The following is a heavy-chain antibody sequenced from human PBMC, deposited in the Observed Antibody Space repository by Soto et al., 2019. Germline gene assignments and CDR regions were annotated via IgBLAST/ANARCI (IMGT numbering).Heavy chain of an antibody. CDR2: IYYSGST. CDR3: ASLGDYVASYNWFDP. J-gene: IGHJ5*02. V-gene: IGHV4-59*12. Sequence: TSETLSLTCTVSGGSLSSYYWSWIRQPPGKGLEWIGDIYYSGSTNYNPSLKSRVTISVDTSKNQFSLKLSSVTAADTAVYYCASLGDYVASYNWFDPWGQGTLVTVSS. CDR1: GGSLSSYY. D-gene: IGHD4-17*01.